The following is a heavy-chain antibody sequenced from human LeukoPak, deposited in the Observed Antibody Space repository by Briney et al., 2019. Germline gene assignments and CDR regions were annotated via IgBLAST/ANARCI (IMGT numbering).Heavy chain of an antibody. D-gene: IGHD3-22*01. Sequence: GGSLRLSCAASGFTFSSYAMSWVRQAPGKGLEWVSAISGSGGSTYYADSVKGRFTISRDKSKNTLYLQMNSLRAEDTAVYYCAKDMSSGYYRYYFDYWGQGTLVTVSS. J-gene: IGHJ4*02. CDR2: ISGSGGST. V-gene: IGHV3-23*01. CDR3: AKDMSSGYYRYYFDY. CDR1: GFTFSSYA.